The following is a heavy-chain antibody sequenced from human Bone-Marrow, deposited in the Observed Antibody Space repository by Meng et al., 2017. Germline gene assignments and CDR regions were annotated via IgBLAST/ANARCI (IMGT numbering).Heavy chain of an antibody. CDR2: ISYDGSNK. CDR3: ARVHFDY. J-gene: IGHJ4*02. CDR1: GFTFSSYA. V-gene: IGHV3-30*01. Sequence: LVEAGGGWVQPGCSLRPSFAASGFTFSSYAMHWVRQAPGKGLEWVAVISYDGSNKYYADSVKGRFTISRDNSKNTLYLQMNSLRAEDTAVYYCARVHFDYWGQGTLVTVSS.